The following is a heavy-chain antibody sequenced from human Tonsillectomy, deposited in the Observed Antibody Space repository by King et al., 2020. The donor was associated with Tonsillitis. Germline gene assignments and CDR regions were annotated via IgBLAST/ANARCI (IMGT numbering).Heavy chain of an antibody. D-gene: IGHD2-2*01. CDR3: ARPSTSINYFDY. CDR1: GYRVTTYW. J-gene: IGHJ4*02. CDR2: IDPGDSDT. V-gene: IGHV5-51*01. Sequence: VQLVESGAEVKKPGESLKISCKGSGYRVTTYWIGWVRQMPGKSLEWMGSIDPGDSDTRYSPSFQGQVTISVDKSISTAYLQWSSLKASDTAMYYCARPSTSINYFDYWGQGTLVTVSS.